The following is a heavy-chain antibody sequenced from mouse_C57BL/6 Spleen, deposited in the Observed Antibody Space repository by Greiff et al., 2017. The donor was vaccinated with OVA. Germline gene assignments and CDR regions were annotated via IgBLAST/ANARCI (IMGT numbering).Heavy chain of an antibody. V-gene: IGHV8-12*01. D-gene: IGHD4-1*01. CDR3: ARRSGEEDAMDY. CDR2: IYCDDDK. J-gene: IGHJ4*01. CDR1: GFSLSTSGMG. Sequence: VQLQQSGPGILQSSQTLSLTCSFSGFSLSTSGMGVSWIRHPSGKGLEWLAHIYCDDDKCYNPSLKSRITISKDTSRNQVFLKITSVDTADTASYYCARRSGEEDAMDYWGQGTSVTVSS.